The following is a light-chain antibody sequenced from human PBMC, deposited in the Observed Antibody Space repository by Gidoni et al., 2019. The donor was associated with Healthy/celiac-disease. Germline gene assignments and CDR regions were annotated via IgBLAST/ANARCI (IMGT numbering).Light chain of an antibody. CDR1: QGISSY. CDR2: AAS. CDR3: QQSYSTTIT. Sequence: DIQMTQSPSSLSASVGDRVTITCRASQGISSYLNWYQQKPGKAPKRLIYAASSLQSGVPSRFSGSGSGTDFTLTISSLQPEDFATYYCQQSYSTTITFGQGTRLEIK. J-gene: IGKJ5*01. V-gene: IGKV1-39*01.